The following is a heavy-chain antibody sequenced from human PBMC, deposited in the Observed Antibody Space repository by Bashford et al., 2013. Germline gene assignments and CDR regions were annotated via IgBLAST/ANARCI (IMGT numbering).Heavy chain of an antibody. Sequence: SETLSLTCAVSGGSLSPFSWSWIRQFPTKGLEWLGEIDHSGSTTYNPSLKSRVTISVDMSKNRFSLSLNSVNVADTAVYYCAGDMTYNWYYYWGQGTLVTVSS. J-gene: IGHJ5*01. CDR2: IDHSGST. V-gene: IGHV4-34*01. CDR3: AGDMTYNWYYY. CDR1: GGSLSPFS.